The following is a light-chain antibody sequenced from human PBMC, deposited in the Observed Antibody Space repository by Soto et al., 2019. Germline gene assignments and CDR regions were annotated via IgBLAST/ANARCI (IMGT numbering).Light chain of an antibody. J-gene: IGKJ2*01. V-gene: IGKV1-39*01. CDR3: QQSYSTPYT. Sequence: DIQMNQSPSSLSASVGDRVTITCRASQSISSYINWYQQKPEKAPKLLIYAASSLQSGVPSRFSGSGSGTDFTLTISSLQHEDFATYYCQQSYSTPYTFGQGTKLEIK. CDR2: AAS. CDR1: QSISSY.